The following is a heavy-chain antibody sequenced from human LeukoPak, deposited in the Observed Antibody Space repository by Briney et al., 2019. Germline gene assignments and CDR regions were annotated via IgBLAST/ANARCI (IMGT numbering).Heavy chain of an antibody. CDR1: GGTFSSYA. CDR2: IIPIFGTA. CDR3: ARTPPTYSSGWYYFDY. V-gene: IGHV1-69*06. D-gene: IGHD6-19*01. J-gene: IGHJ4*02. Sequence: ASVKVSCKASGGTFSSYAISWVRQAPGQGLEWMGGIIPIFGTANYAQKFQGRVTITADKSTSTAYMELSSLRSEDTAVYYCARTPPTYSSGWYYFDYWGQGTLVTVSS.